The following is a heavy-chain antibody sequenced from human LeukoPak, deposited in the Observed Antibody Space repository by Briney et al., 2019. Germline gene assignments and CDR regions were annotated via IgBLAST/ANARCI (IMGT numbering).Heavy chain of an antibody. CDR1: GYTFTGYY. V-gene: IGHV1-18*04. CDR2: ISAYNGNT. Sequence: ASVKVSCKASGYTFTGYYMHWVRQAPGQGLEWMGWISAYNGNTNYAQKLQGRVTMTTDTSTSTAYMELRSLRSDDTAVYYCARVAGYSASGSADYWGQGTLVTVSP. D-gene: IGHD6-13*01. CDR3: ARVAGYSASGSADY. J-gene: IGHJ4*02.